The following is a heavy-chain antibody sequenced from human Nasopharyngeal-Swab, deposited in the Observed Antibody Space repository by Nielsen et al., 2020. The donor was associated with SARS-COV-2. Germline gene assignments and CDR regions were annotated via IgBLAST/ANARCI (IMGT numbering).Heavy chain of an antibody. V-gene: IGHV1-3*04. Sequence: WVRQAPGQGLEWMGWINTANGDTRYSQKFQDRVTISTDTSAISTDTSATTAYMELSSLGSKDTAVYFCARDEDVWGQGTTVTVSS. CDR3: ARDEDV. J-gene: IGHJ6*02. CDR2: INTANGDT.